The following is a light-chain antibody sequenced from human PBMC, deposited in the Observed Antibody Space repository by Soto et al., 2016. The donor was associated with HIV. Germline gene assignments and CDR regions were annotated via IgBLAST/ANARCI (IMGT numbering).Light chain of an antibody. CDR1: QSVSVW. V-gene: IGKV1-5*03. CDR3: QQVNSFPPT. J-gene: IGKJ5*01. Sequence: DIQMTQFPSTLSASIGDGVTITCRASQSVSVWLAWYQQKPGKAPNLLIFKTSTLEIGVPSRFSASGSGTEFSLTISSLQPEDFATYYCQQVNSFPPTFGQGTRLETK. CDR2: KTS.